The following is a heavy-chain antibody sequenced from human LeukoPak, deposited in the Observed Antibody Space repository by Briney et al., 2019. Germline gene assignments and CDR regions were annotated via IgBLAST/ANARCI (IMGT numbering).Heavy chain of an antibody. Sequence: PSETLSLTCTVSGGSISSYYWSWIRRPPGKGLEWIGYIYYSGSTNYNPSLKSRVTMSVDTSKNQFSLKLSSVTAADTAVYYCARSNEWELLFDYWGQGTLVTVSS. CDR2: IYYSGST. V-gene: IGHV4-59*01. CDR1: GGSISSYY. J-gene: IGHJ4*02. CDR3: ARSNEWELLFDY. D-gene: IGHD1-26*01.